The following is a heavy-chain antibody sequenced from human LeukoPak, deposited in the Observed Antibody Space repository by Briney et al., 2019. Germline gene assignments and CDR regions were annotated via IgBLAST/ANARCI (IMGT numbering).Heavy chain of an antibody. CDR3: ARGDTAMVSGLSDY. CDR1: GYTFISYG. Sequence: GASVKVSCKASGYTFISYGISWVRQAPGQGLEWMGWISAYNGNTNYAQKLQGRVTMTTDTSTSTAYMELRSLRSDDTAVYYCARGDTAMVSGLSDYWGQGTLVTVSS. V-gene: IGHV1-18*01. CDR2: ISAYNGNT. D-gene: IGHD5-18*01. J-gene: IGHJ4*02.